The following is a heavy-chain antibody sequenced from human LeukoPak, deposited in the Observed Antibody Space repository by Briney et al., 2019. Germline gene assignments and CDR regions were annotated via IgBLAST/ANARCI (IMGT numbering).Heavy chain of an antibody. V-gene: IGHV3-23*01. CDR3: ATDSRIAVAVF. Sequence: GGSLRLSCAASGFTFSSYAMSWVRQAPGKGLEWVSAISGSGGSTYYADSVKGRFTISRDNSKNTLYLQMNSLRAEDTAVYYCATDSRIAVAVFWGPGTLVTVSS. CDR1: GFTFSSYA. D-gene: IGHD6-19*01. J-gene: IGHJ4*02. CDR2: ISGSGGST.